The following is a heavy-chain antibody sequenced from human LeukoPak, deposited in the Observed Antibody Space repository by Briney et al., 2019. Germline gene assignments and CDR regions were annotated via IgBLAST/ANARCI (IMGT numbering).Heavy chain of an antibody. V-gene: IGHV4-30-2*01. CDR3: ASIGIQSDAFDI. J-gene: IGHJ3*02. Sequence: ASETLSLTCTVSGGSISSGGYYWSWIRQPPGKGLEWIGYIYHSGSTYYNPSLKSRVTISVDRSKNQFSLKLSSVTAADTAVYYCASIGIQSDAFDIWGQGTMVTVSS. CDR2: IYHSGST. CDR1: GGSISSGGYY. D-gene: IGHD5-18*01.